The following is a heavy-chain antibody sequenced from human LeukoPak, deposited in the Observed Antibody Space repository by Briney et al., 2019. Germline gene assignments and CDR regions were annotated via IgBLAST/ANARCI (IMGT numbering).Heavy chain of an antibody. Sequence: GGSLRLSCAASGFTFDDYAMHWVRQAPGKGLEWVSGISWNSGSIGYADSVKGRFTISRDNAKNSLYLQMNSLRAEDTAVYYCAKDSLYSSSSTDYWGQGTLVTVSS. V-gene: IGHV3-9*01. D-gene: IGHD6-6*01. CDR1: GFTFDDYA. CDR3: AKDSLYSSSSTDY. J-gene: IGHJ4*02. CDR2: ISWNSGSI.